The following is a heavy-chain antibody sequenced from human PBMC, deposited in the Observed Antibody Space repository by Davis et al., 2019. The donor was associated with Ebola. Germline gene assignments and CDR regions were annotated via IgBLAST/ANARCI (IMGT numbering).Heavy chain of an antibody. Sequence: GGSLRLSCAASGFTFSSYGMHWVRQAPGKGLEWVAVISYDGSNKYYADSVKGRFTISRDNAKNSLFLQMNSLRDEDTAVYYCAREKGVFDYWGQGTVVTVSS. CDR3: AREKGVFDY. J-gene: IGHJ4*02. V-gene: IGHV3-30*03. D-gene: IGHD3-16*01. CDR1: GFTFSSYG. CDR2: ISYDGSNK.